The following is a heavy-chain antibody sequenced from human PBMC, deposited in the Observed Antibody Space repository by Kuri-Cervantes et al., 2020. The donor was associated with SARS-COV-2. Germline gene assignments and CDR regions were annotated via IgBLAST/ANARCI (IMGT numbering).Heavy chain of an antibody. Sequence: GESLKISCAASGFTFSDHYMSWIRQAPGKGLVWVSRLTNDGSDAIFADSVKGRFTISRDNAKNMSYLYMNSLRADDTAVYYCARDSMTTRDFDYWGQGTLVTVSS. J-gene: IGHJ4*02. D-gene: IGHD4-11*01. CDR3: ARDSMTTRDFDY. CDR2: LTNDGSDA. V-gene: IGHV3-74*01. CDR1: GFTFSDHY.